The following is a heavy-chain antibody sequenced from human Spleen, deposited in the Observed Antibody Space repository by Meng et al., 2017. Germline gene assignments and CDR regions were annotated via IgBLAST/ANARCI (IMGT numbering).Heavy chain of an antibody. CDR2: INHSECT. V-gene: IGHV4-34*01. CDR1: CGLFIDYY. Sequence: VRLQQLCAGLLKPSETLSPTSVVSCGLFIDYYWSWIGQPPGKGLEWIGEINHSECTNYNQSLKSRLTISVDTSQNQFSLYLISVTAADTAVYYCARDRVGGTAARFDYWGQGTLVTVSS. J-gene: IGHJ4*02. D-gene: IGHD1-26*01. CDR3: ARDRVGGTAARFDY.